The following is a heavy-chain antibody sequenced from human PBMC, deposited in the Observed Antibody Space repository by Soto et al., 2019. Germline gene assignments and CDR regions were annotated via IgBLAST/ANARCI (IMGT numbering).Heavy chain of an antibody. J-gene: IGHJ3*02. D-gene: IGHD5-18*01. Sequence: EVHVLESGGDLVQPGGSLRLTCAVSGFTFTTSSINWVRQAPGKGLEWVSSISGNGYTTYYADSVTGRFTISTDNSKSTVVLQMNSLRVEDTALYYCAKGVEHSTADAFETWGQGTMGTVSS. CDR1: GFTFTTSS. CDR2: ISGNGYTT. CDR3: AKGVEHSTADAFET. V-gene: IGHV3-23*01.